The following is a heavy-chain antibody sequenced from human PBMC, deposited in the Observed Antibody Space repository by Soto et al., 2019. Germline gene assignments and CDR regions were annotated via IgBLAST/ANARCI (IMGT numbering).Heavy chain of an antibody. CDR3: AQRVVGRDYGGY. CDR2: INHSGST. CDR1: GGSFSGYY. D-gene: IGHD4-17*01. V-gene: IGHV4-34*01. J-gene: IGHJ4*02. Sequence: QVQLQQWGAGLLKPSETLSLTCAVYGGSFSGYYWSWIRQPPGKGLEWIGEINHSGSTNYNPSLKSRVTISVDTSKNQFSLKLSSVTAADTAVYYCAQRVVGRDYGGYWGQGTLVTVSS.